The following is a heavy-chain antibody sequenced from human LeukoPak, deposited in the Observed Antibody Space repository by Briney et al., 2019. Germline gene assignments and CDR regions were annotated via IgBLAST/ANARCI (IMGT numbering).Heavy chain of an antibody. CDR3: ARDAYSSGWYSDY. CDR2: IYSGGST. CDR1: GFTVSSNY. D-gene: IGHD6-19*01. V-gene: IGHV3-53*01. J-gene: IGHJ4*02. Sequence: GGSLRLSCAASGFTVSSNYMSWVRQAPGKGLEWVSVIYSGGSTYYADSVKGRFTISRDNSKNTLYLQMNSLRAEYTAGYYCARDAYSSGWYSDYWGQGTLVTVSS.